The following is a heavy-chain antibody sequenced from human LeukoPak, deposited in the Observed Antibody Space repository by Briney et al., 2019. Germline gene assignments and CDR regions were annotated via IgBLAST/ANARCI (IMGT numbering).Heavy chain of an antibody. V-gene: IGHV3-30*03. D-gene: IGHD1-7*01. Sequence: GGSLRLSCAASGFTFNSYGMHWVRQAPGKGLEWLAVISFDGSNKYFADSVEGRLVVSRDNSNNPLYLHMNTLRPDDTAIYYCAAYHASGTFGYFQHWGQGTLVTVSS. J-gene: IGHJ1*01. CDR1: GFTFNSYG. CDR3: AAYHASGTFGYFQH. CDR2: ISFDGSNK.